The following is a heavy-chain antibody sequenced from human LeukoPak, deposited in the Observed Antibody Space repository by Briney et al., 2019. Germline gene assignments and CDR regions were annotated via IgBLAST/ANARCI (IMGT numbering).Heavy chain of an antibody. J-gene: IGHJ5*02. CDR1: GDSISGGAFS. Sequence: PSETLSLTCVVSGDSISGGAFSWSWIRQPPGQGLEWIGYIFHTGSTFYNPSLKSRVTISVDNSKNQFSLRLTSVTAADTAVYYCARELWFANAPGSRLDPWGQGTLVTVSS. CDR2: IFHTGST. CDR3: ARELWFANAPGSRLDP. V-gene: IGHV4-30-2*01. D-gene: IGHD3-10*01.